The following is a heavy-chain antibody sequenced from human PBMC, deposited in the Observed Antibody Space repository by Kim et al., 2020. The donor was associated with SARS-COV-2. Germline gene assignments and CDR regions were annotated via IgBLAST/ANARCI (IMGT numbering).Heavy chain of an antibody. CDR1: GFTFSSYD. CDR3: ARGGGSGSYSGDAFDI. Sequence: GGSLRLSCAASGFTFSSYDMHWVRQATGKGLEWVSAIGTAGDTYYPGSVKGRFTISRENSKNSLYLQMNSLRAGDTAVYYCARGGGSGSYSGDAFDIWGQLTMVTVSS. CDR2: IGTAGDT. J-gene: IGHJ3*02. D-gene: IGHD3-10*01. V-gene: IGHV3-13*04.